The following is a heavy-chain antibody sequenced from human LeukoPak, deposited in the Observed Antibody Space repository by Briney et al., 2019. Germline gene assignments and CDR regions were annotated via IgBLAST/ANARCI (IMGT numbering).Heavy chain of an antibody. CDR1: DFSFITYA. V-gene: IGHV3-23*01. Sequence: PGGSLRLSCAASDFSFITYAMSWVRQAPGKGLEWVSTISGGGDATYYADSVKGRFTISRDNSKNTLYLQMNSLRAEDTAVYYCAKANYYDSSQDYWGQGTLVTVSS. J-gene: IGHJ4*02. CDR3: AKANYYDSSQDY. CDR2: ISGGGDAT. D-gene: IGHD3-22*01.